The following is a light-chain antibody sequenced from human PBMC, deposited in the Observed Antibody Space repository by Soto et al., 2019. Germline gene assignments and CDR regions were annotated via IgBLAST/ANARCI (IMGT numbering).Light chain of an antibody. Sequence: QSVLTQPPSVSGAPGQRVTISCTGSSSNIGAGYDVHWYQQLPGTDPKLLIYGNSNRPSGVPDRFSGSKSGTSASLAITGLQAEDEADYYCHSYDSSLSGYVFGTGTKLTVL. CDR1: SSNIGAGYD. J-gene: IGLJ1*01. V-gene: IGLV1-40*01. CDR3: HSYDSSLSGYV. CDR2: GNS.